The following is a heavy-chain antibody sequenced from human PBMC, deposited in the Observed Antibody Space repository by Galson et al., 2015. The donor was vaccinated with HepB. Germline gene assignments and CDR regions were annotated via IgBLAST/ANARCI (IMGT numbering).Heavy chain of an antibody. CDR3: ARRRDTARFGVWLDP. Sequence: QSGAEVKKPGESLTISCKASGYSFTYYWISWVHQMPGKGLEWLGSIDPDDSSVNYSPSFQGQVTLSTDKSIRTAYLHWSSLKASDAGIYYCARRRDTARFGVWLDPWGQGTLVTVSS. V-gene: IGHV5-10-1*04. D-gene: IGHD5-18*01. CDR1: GYSFTYYW. CDR2: IDPDDSSV. J-gene: IGHJ5*02.